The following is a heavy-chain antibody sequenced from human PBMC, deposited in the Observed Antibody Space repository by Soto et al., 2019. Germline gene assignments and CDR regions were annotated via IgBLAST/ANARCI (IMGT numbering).Heavy chain of an antibody. V-gene: IGHV4-30-2*01. CDR1: GGSISSGGYS. J-gene: IGHJ6*02. Sequence: SETLSLTCAVSGGSISSGGYSWSWIRQPPGKGLEWIGYIYHSGSTYYNPSLKSRVTISVDRSKNQFSLKLSSVTAADTAVYHCARVPGPWGQGTTVTVSS. CDR2: IYHSGST. CDR3: ARVPGP.